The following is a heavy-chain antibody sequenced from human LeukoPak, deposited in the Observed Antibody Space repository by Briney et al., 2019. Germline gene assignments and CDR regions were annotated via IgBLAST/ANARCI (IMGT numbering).Heavy chain of an antibody. CDR2: INHSGST. D-gene: IGHD3-3*01. CDR1: GGSFSGYY. Sequence: SETLSLTCAVYGGSFSGYYWSWIRQPPGKGLEWIGEINHSGSTNYNPSLKSRVTISVDTSKNQFSPKLSSVTAADTAVYYCARGRGGVVLYYYYYMDVWGKGTTVTVSS. J-gene: IGHJ6*03. CDR3: ARGRGGVVLYYYYYMDV. V-gene: IGHV4-34*01.